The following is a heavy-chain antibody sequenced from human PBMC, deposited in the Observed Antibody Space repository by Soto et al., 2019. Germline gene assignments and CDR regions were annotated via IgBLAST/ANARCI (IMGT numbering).Heavy chain of an antibody. Sequence: PSETLSLTCTVSGGSIGSGGYYWSWIRQHPGKGLEWIGYIYYSGSTYYNPSLKSRVTISVDTSKNQFSLKLSSVTAADTAVYYRARDGYDYLLDVWGQGTTVTVSS. CDR3: ARDGYDYLLDV. CDR1: GGSIGSGGYY. CDR2: IYYSGST. V-gene: IGHV4-31*03. D-gene: IGHD3-16*01. J-gene: IGHJ6*02.